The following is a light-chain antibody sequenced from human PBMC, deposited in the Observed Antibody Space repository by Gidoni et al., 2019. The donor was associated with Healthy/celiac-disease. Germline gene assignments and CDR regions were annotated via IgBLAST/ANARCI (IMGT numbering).Light chain of an antibody. Sequence: DIVMTQFPDSLAVSLVERATINCKSSQSVLYSSNNKNYLAWYQQNPGQPPKVLIYWASTRESGVPDRFSGSGSGTDFTLTISSLQAEDVAVYYCQQYYSTPSWTFGQGTKVEIK. CDR2: WAS. CDR1: QSVLYSSNNKNY. J-gene: IGKJ1*01. CDR3: QQYYSTPSWT. V-gene: IGKV4-1*01.